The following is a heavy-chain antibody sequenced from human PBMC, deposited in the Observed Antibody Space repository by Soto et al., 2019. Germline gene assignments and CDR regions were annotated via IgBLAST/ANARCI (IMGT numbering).Heavy chain of an antibody. V-gene: IGHV1-2*04. CDR3: ARVTLEYSSSKYYYGMDV. CDR1: GYTFTGYY. J-gene: IGHJ6*02. Sequence: ASVKVSCKASGYTFTGYYMHWVRQAPGRGLEWMGWINPNSGGTNYAQKFQGWVTMTRDTSISTAYMELSRLRSDDTAVYYCARVTLEYSSSKYYYGMDVWGQGTTVTVSS. CDR2: INPNSGGT. D-gene: IGHD6-6*01.